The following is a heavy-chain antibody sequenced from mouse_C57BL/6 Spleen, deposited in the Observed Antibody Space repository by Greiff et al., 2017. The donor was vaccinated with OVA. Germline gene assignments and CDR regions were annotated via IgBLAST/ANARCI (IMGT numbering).Heavy chain of an antibody. Sequence: QVQLQQSGPELVKPGASVKLSCKASGYTFTSYDINWVKQRPGQGLEWIGWIYPRDGSTKYNEKFKGKATLTVDTSSSTAYMELHSLTSEDSAVYFCARGAIKGYDGGYYFDYWGQGTTLTVSS. CDR3: ARGAIKGYDGGYYFDY. D-gene: IGHD2-2*01. CDR1: GYTFTSYD. CDR2: IYPRDGST. J-gene: IGHJ2*01. V-gene: IGHV1-85*01.